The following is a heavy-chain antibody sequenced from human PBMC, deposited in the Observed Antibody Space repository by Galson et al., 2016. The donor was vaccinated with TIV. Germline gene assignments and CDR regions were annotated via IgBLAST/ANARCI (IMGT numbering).Heavy chain of an antibody. D-gene: IGHD3-22*01. J-gene: IGHJ6*02. Sequence: SLRLFCAASGFTFSSYALTWVRQAPGKGLEWVSAISGGGGSSYYGDSVKGRFTISRDNSEKMLYLQMNSLRAEDTAVYYCAKVPSSGFSYYYGIDVWGHGTTVTVS. V-gene: IGHV3-23*01. CDR2: ISGGGGSS. CDR1: GFTFSSYA. CDR3: AKVPSSGFSYYYGIDV.